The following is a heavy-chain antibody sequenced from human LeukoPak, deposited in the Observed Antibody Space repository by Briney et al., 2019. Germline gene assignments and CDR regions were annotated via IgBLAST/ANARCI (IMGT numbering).Heavy chain of an antibody. CDR2: ISGSGGST. CDR3: AKGAWAADGPMGNNFAS. V-gene: IGHV3-23*01. J-gene: IGHJ4*02. Sequence: GGSLRLSCAASGFTFSSFAMHWVRQAPGKGLEWVSAISGSGGSTYYADSVKGRFTISRDNSKNTLTLHMNSLRIEDTSIYFCAKGAWAADGPMGNNFASWGQGSLVTVSS. D-gene: IGHD6-13*01. CDR1: GFTFSSFA.